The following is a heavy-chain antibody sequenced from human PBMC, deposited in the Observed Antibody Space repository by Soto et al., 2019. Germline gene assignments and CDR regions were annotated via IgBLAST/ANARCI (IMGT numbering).Heavy chain of an antibody. CDR1: GYTFTSYY. D-gene: IGHD6-13*01. V-gene: IGHV1-46*01. CDR2: INPSGGST. Sequence: ASVKVSCKASGYTFTSYYMHWVRQAPGQGLEWMGIINPSGGSTSYAQKFQGRVTMTRDTSTSTVYMELSSLKASDTAMYYCASLGIAAVHSFDIWGQGTMVTVSS. J-gene: IGHJ3*02. CDR3: ASLGIAAVHSFDI.